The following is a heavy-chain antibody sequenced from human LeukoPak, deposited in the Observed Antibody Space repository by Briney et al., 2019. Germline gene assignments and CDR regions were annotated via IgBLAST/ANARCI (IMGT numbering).Heavy chain of an antibody. V-gene: IGHV4-38-2*01. J-gene: IGHJ6*04. Sequence: PSETLSLTCAVSGYSISSCYYWGWIRQPPGKGLEWIGSIFHSGSTYYNPSLKSRVNMSVDTSKNQISLKLSSVTAADTAVYYCARASGSYGSGSYYCYGMDVWGKGTTVTVSS. CDR1: GYSISSCYY. CDR2: IFHSGST. D-gene: IGHD3-10*01. CDR3: ARASGSYGSGSYYCYGMDV.